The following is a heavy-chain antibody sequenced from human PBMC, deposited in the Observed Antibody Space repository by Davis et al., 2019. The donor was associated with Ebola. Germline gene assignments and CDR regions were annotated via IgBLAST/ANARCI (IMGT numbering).Heavy chain of an antibody. Sequence: GGSLRLSCAASGFAFSGSAMHWVRQASGKGLEWVGRIRSKANSYATAYAASVKGRFTISRDDSKNTAYLQMNSLKTEDTAVYYFSTTERDIDYWGQGTLVTVSS. V-gene: IGHV3-73*01. D-gene: IGHD1-1*01. CDR1: GFAFSGSA. CDR2: IRSKANSYAT. J-gene: IGHJ4*02. CDR3: STTERDIDY.